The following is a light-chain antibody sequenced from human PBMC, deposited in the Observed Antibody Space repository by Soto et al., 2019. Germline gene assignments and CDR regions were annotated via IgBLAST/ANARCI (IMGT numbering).Light chain of an antibody. J-gene: IGKJ1*01. CDR2: EAS. CDR1: QGIGCA. Sequence: AIQLTQSPSSLSASVADGVTITCRASQGIGCALAWYQQRPGKAPRLLIFEASSLESGVPSRFSGSGFGTDFTLTISSLQPEDFATYYCQQFSNYPRTFGQGTKVEMK. V-gene: IGKV1D-13*01. CDR3: QQFSNYPRT.